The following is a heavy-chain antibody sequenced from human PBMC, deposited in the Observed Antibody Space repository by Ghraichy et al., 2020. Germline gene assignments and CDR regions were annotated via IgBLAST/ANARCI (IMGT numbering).Heavy chain of an antibody. CDR3: ARAPAPDYDFWTDPHDAFDI. CDR1: GYTFTGYY. Sequence: ASVKVSCKASGYTFTGYYMHWVRQAPGQGLEWMGRINPNSGGTNYAQKFQGRVTMTRDTSISTAYMELSRLRSDDTAVYYCARAPAPDYDFWTDPHDAFDIWGQGTMVTVSS. J-gene: IGHJ3*02. V-gene: IGHV1-2*06. CDR2: INPNSGGT. D-gene: IGHD3-3*01.